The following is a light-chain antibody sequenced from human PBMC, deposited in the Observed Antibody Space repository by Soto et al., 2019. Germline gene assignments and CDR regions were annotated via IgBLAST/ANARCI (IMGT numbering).Light chain of an antibody. CDR1: NSNIGNNH. Sequence: QSVLTQPPSVSAAPGQKVTLSCSGSNSNIGNNHVSWYQQFPGTAPKVLIYDNNKRPSGIPDRFSGSKSGTSATLGISGLQTGDEGDYYCGTWDSSLSTGVFGGGTQLTVL. V-gene: IGLV1-51*01. J-gene: IGLJ2*01. CDR3: GTWDSSLSTGV. CDR2: DNN.